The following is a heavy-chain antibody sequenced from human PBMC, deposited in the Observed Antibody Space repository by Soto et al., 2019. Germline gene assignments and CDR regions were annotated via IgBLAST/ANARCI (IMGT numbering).Heavy chain of an antibody. Sequence: QVQLVQSGAEVKKPGASVKVSCRASGYTFTSYVISWVRQAPAQGLEWMGWISAYNGNTNFAQKLQVKVTMTTDTSTSTAYMELRSLRSDDTAVYYCARVVATVAGHYGMHVWRQGTTVTVSS. CDR1: GYTFTSYV. CDR3: ARVVATVAGHYGMHV. V-gene: IGHV1-18*01. J-gene: IGHJ6*02. CDR2: ISAYNGNT. D-gene: IGHD6-19*01.